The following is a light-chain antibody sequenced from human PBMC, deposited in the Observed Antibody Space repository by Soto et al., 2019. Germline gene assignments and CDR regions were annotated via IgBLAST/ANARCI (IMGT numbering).Light chain of an antibody. J-gene: IGKJ1*01. Sequence: EDIGTITCLASQTISTWMAWYQQKPGKAPKLLVYDASTLQSGVASRFSGSGSGTEFTLIISGLQPDDSATYYCQQYTNTNNPWMFGQGTKVDIK. CDR3: QQYTNTNNPWM. V-gene: IGKV1-5*01. CDR2: DAS. CDR1: QTISTW.